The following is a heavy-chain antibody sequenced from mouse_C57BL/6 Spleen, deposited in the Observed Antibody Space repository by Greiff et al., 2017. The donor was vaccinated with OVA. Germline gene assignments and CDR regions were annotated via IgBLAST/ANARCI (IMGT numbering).Heavy chain of an antibody. V-gene: IGHV1-18*01. D-gene: IGHD1-1*01. J-gene: IGHJ1*03. CDR1: GYTFTDYN. CDR2: INPNNGGT. Sequence: EVQLQQSGPELVKPGASVKIPCKASGYTFTDYNMDWVKQSHGNSLEWIGDINPNNGGTIYNQKFKGKATLTVDKSSSTAYMELRSLTSEDTAVYYCARVRFYYYGSSWYFDVWGTGTTVTVSS. CDR3: ARVRFYYYGSSWYFDV.